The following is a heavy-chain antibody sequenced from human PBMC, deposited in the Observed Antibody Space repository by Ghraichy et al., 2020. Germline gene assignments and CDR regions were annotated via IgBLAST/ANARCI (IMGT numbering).Heavy chain of an antibody. CDR1: GFTFSSYA. J-gene: IGHJ3*02. CDR3: AKDSPIAVEQNDAFDI. Sequence: GGSLRLSCAASGFTFSSYAMSWVRQAPGKGLEWVSAISGSGGSTYYADSVKGRFTISRDNSKNTLYLQMNSLRAEDTAVYYCAKDSPIAVEQNDAFDIWGQGTMVTVSS. CDR2: ISGSGGST. V-gene: IGHV3-23*01. D-gene: IGHD6-19*01.